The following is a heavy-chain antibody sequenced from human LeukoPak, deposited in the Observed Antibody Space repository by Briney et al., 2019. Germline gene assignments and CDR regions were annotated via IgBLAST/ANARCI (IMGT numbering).Heavy chain of an antibody. CDR1: GGSISSYY. V-gene: IGHV4-4*07. Sequence: PSETLSLTCTVSGGSISSYYWSWIRQPAGKGLEWIGRIYTSGSTDYNPSLKSRVTMSVDTSKNQFSLKLSSVTAADTAVYYCARDGYHYDSSPSFDYWGQGTLVTVSS. CDR3: ARDGYHYDSSPSFDY. D-gene: IGHD3-22*01. J-gene: IGHJ4*02. CDR2: IYTSGST.